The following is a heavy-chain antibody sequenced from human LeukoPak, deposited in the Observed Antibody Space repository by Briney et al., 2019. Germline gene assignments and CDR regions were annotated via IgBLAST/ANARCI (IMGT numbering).Heavy chain of an antibody. CDR3: ARLVEYYDILTGPDY. CDR2: INAGNGNT. D-gene: IGHD3-9*01. J-gene: IGHJ4*02. V-gene: IGHV1-3*03. CDR1: GYTFTSYA. Sequence: ASVKVSCKASGYTFTSYAMHWVRQAPGQRLEWMGWINAGNGNTKYSQEFQGRVTITRDTSASTAYMELSSLRSEDMAVYYCARLVEYYDILTGPDYWGQGTLVTVSS.